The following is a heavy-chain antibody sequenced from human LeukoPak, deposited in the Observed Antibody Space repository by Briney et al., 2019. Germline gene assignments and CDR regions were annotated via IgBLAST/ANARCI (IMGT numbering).Heavy chain of an antibody. D-gene: IGHD6-13*01. Sequence: SSETLSLTCAVSGYSISSGYYWGWIRQPPGKGLEWIGSIYHSGSTYFNPSLKSRVTISVDTSKNQFSLKLSSVTAADTAVYYCAAYSSSWPHFDYWGQGTLVTVSS. J-gene: IGHJ4*02. V-gene: IGHV4-38-2*01. CDR3: AAYSSSWPHFDY. CDR2: IYHSGST. CDR1: GYSISSGYY.